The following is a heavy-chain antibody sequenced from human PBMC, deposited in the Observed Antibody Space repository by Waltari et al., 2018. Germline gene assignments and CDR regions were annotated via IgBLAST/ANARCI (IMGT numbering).Heavy chain of an antibody. D-gene: IGHD3-3*01. CDR1: GFTFSNYA. Sequence: QVQLVESGGGVVQPERSLRLSCVVSGFTFSNYAMHCVRQAPGKVLECVAVISFDDKNKYYAESVKGRFTSSRYKSMSTLYLQVNSLCIYDTAVYYCAAVNNFWGDVTWGQGTLVTVSS. V-gene: IGHV3-30*01. CDR2: ISFDDKNK. J-gene: IGHJ4*02. CDR3: AAVNNFWGDVT.